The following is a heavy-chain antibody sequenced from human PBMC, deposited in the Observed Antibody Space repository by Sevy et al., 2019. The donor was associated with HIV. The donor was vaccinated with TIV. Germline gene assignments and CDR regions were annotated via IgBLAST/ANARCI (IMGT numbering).Heavy chain of an antibody. V-gene: IGHV4-61*01. Sequence: SETLSLTCTVSGDSVSGGNYYWSWIRQPPGKGLEWIGYIYYSGSTNYNPSLKSRVTISIDTSKNQFSLRLTSVTAADTAVYYCARDNRGWYIGDYEVYYFDYWGQGTLVTVSS. CDR3: ARDNRGWYIGDYEVYYFDY. J-gene: IGHJ4*02. CDR1: GDSVSGGNYY. CDR2: IYYSGST. D-gene: IGHD4-17*01.